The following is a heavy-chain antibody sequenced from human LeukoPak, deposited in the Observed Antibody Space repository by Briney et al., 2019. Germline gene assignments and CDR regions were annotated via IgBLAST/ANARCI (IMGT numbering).Heavy chain of an antibody. Sequence: SDTLSLTCAVSGYSISSSNWWGWIRQLPGKGLEWIGYIYYSGSTYYNPSLKSRVTMSVDTSKNQFSLKLSSVTAADTAVYYCARRDSSGVVPRWDYWGQGTLVTASS. CDR2: IYYSGST. J-gene: IGHJ4*02. CDR3: ARRDSSGVVPRWDY. D-gene: IGHD6-25*01. CDR1: GYSISSSNW. V-gene: IGHV4-28*01.